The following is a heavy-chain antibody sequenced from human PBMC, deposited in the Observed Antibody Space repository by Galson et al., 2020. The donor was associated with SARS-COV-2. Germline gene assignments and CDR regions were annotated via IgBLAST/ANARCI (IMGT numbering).Heavy chain of an antibody. D-gene: IGHD6-13*01. CDR3: ARYNPWASAGTGGFDF. CDR2: NSFTGNT. J-gene: IGHJ4*02. CDR1: VFSITSSY. Sequence: TLSPPCTVPVFSITSSYRRWIRQPPGKGLERIGYNSFTGNTYYDLSLKSRVTISRDTSSNQLSLTLTSVTAADTALYYCARYNPWASAGTGGFDFWGQGTLVAVSA. V-gene: IGHV4-59*01.